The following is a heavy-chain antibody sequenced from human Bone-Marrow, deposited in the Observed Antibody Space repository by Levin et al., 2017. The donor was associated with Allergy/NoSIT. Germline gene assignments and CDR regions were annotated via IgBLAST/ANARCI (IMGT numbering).Heavy chain of an antibody. CDR3: ARWVDCASHLCRFDS. D-gene: IGHD2-8*01. V-gene: IGHV4-59*01. J-gene: IGHJ4*02. CDR2: IYYGGAT. CDR1: GGSFSSYF. Sequence: SETLSLTCSMSGGSFSSYFWSWIRQPPGKGLEWIGYIYYGGATNYNPSLRSRVTISRDTSKNQSSLKLNSVTAADTAMYYCARWVDCASHLCRFDSWGQGTLVTVSS.